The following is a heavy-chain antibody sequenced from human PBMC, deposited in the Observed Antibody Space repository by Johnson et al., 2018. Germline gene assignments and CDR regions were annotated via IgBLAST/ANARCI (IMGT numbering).Heavy chain of an antibody. CDR2: INPSGGST. Sequence: QVQLVESGAEVKKXGASVKVXCKASGYTFTSYYMHWVRQAPGQGLEWMGIINPSGGSTSYAQKFQGSVTMTRDTSTSTVYMELSSLRSEDTAGYYCASGRYGGYASRGVDAFDIWGQGTMVTVSS. J-gene: IGHJ3*02. CDR3: ASGRYGGYASRGVDAFDI. D-gene: IGHD5-12*01. CDR1: GYTFTSYY. V-gene: IGHV1-46*01.